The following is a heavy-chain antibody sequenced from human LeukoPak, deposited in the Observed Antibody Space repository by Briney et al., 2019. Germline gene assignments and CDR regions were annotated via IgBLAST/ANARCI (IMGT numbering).Heavy chain of an antibody. J-gene: IGHJ4*02. V-gene: IGHV3-23*01. CDR2: ISGSGGST. D-gene: IGHD5-24*01. Sequence: ETLSLTCTVSGGPISSSSYYWGWIRQPPGKGLEWVSGISGSGGSTYYADSVKGRFTISRDNSKNTLYLQMNSLRAEDTAVYYCAKTLRERWLTYYFDYWGQGTLVTVSS. CDR1: GGPISSSSYY. CDR3: AKTLRERWLTYYFDY.